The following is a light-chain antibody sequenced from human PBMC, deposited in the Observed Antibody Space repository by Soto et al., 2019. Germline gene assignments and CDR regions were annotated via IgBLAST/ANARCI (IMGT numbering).Light chain of an antibody. J-gene: IGLJ2*01. CDR1: RSDVGAYNY. CDR2: DVS. V-gene: IGLV2-14*01. Sequence: QSALTQPASVSGSPGQSITISCTGTRSDVGAYNYVSWYQQHPGKAPKLMIYDVSNRPSGVSNRFSGSKSGNTASLTISGLQAEDEADYYCSSYTRSSPLVFGGGTKVTVL. CDR3: SSYTRSSPLV.